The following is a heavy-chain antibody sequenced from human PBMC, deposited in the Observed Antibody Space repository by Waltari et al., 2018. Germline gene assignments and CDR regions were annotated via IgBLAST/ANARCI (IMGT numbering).Heavy chain of an antibody. J-gene: IGHJ4*02. Sequence: QVKLVESGGGVVQPGGSLRLSCAASGFTFRIYGMHWVRQAPGKGLEWVAFIRYDGSNKYYADSVKGRFTISRDNSKNTLYLQMNSLRAEDTAVYYCARDNDLYSSSVVPLDYWGQGTLVTVSS. CDR1: GFTFRIYG. CDR3: ARDNDLYSSSVVPLDY. D-gene: IGHD6-6*01. CDR2: IRYDGSNK. V-gene: IGHV3-30*02.